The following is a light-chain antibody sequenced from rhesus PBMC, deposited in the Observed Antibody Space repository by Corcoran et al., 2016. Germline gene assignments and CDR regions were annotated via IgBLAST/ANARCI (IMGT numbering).Light chain of an antibody. CDR3: LQSSSSPPT. V-gene: IGKV1-22*01. J-gene: IGKJ1*01. CDR2: KES. CDR1: QSISSW. Sequence: DIQMTQSPSSLSASVGDTVTITCRASQSISSWLDWYQQKQGKAPKLLSYKESSLQSGVPSRFSGSGSGTDCTLTLSSLQPEDFATYNCLQSSSSPPTFGQGSKVEIK.